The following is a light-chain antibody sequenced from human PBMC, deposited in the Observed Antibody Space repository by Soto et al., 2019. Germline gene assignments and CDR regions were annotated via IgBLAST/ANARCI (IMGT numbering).Light chain of an antibody. CDR3: SSYTSSSTPYV. CDR2: DVT. CDR1: SSDVGGYNY. J-gene: IGLJ1*01. Sequence: QSGLTQPASVSRTPGQSITISCTGTSSDVGGYNYVSWYQQHPVKAPKLMIYDVTNRPSGVSDRFSGSKSGNTASLTISGLQAEDEADYYCSSYTSSSTPYVFGTGTKVTV. V-gene: IGLV2-14*01.